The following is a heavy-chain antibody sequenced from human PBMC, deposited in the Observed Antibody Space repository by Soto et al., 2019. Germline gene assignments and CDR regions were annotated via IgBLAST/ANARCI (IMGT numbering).Heavy chain of an antibody. CDR3: AREEGGGYDHRWFDP. J-gene: IGHJ5*02. CDR1: GGSISSGGYY. Sequence: QVQLQESGPGLVKPSQTLSLTCTVSGGSISSGGYYWSWIRQHPGKGLEWIGYIYYSGSTYYNPSRKSRVTLSVDTSKNPFSLKLSSVTAAETAVYYCAREEGGGYDHRWFDPWGQGTLVTVSS. D-gene: IGHD5-12*01. CDR2: IYYSGST. V-gene: IGHV4-31*03.